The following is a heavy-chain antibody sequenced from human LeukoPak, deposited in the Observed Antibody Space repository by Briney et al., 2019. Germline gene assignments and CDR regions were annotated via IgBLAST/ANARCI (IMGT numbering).Heavy chain of an antibody. V-gene: IGHV3-21*01. D-gene: IGHD2-2*01. CDR3: ARRSQLLDY. J-gene: IGHJ4*02. CDR2: ISSSSSYI. CDR1: GFTFSSYW. Sequence: PGGSLRLSCAASGFTFSSYWMSWVRQAPGKGLEWVSSISSSSSYIYYADSLKGRFTISRDNAKNSLYLQMNSLRAEDTAVYYCARRSQLLDYWGQGTLVTVSS.